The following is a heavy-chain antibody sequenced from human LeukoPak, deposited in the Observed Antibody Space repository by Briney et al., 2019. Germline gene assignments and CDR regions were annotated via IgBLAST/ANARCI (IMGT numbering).Heavy chain of an antibody. CDR1: GDSVSSNSAA. CDR3: ARVSYDTSGYYYKQFDS. J-gene: IGHJ4*02. D-gene: IGHD3-22*01. CDR2: TYYRSKWYS. V-gene: IGHV6-1*01. Sequence: SQTLSLTCAISGDSVSSNSAAWNWIGQSPSRGLEWLGRTYYRSKWYSDYSVSVKSRIIINPDTPRNQFSLQLNSVTPEDTAVYYCARVSYDTSGYYYKQFDSWGQGTLVTVSS.